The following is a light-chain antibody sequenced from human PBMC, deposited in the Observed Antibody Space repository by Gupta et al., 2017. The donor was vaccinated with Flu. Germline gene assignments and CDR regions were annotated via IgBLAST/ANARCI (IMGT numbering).Light chain of an antibody. CDR1: NIRGNS. CDR3: QVWDISSDHYV. CDR2: DDS. J-gene: IGLJ1*01. V-gene: IGLV3-21*03. Sequence: SYVLTQPPSVSVAPGKTARITCGINNIRGNSVHWYQQKPGKAPGLVAYDDSDRPSGIPERFSGSTSGTSATLTISRVEAGDEADYYCQVWDISSDHYVFGSGTKVTVL.